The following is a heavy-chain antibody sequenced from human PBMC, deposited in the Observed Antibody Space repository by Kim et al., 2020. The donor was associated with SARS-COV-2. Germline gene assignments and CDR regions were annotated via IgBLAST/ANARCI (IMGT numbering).Heavy chain of an antibody. Sequence: SETLSLTCTVSGGSVSSGSYYWSWIRQPPGKGLEWIGYIYYSGSTNYNPSLKSRVTISVDTSKNQFSLKLSSVTAADTAVYYCARDWSYDFWSGYYFGDYYYYGMDVWGQGTTVTVSS. D-gene: IGHD3-3*01. V-gene: IGHV4-61*01. J-gene: IGHJ6*02. CDR3: ARDWSYDFWSGYYFGDYYYYGMDV. CDR1: GGSVSSGSYY. CDR2: IYYSGST.